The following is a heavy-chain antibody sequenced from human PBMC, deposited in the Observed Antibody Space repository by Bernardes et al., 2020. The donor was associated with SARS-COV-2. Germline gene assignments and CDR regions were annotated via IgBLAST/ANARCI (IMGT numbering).Heavy chain of an antibody. CDR2: MSGSGGNT. J-gene: IGHJ3*02. CDR3: ATRIVGTTDDAFDI. V-gene: IGHV3-23*01. D-gene: IGHD1-26*01. CDR1: GFTFSTKA. Sequence: GGSLRLSCAASGFTFSTKAMSWVRQAPGKGLEWISAMSGSGGNTYYADSVKGRFTISRDNSKNTLYLQLNSLRADDTAVYYCATRIVGTTDDAFDIWGQGTMVTVSS.